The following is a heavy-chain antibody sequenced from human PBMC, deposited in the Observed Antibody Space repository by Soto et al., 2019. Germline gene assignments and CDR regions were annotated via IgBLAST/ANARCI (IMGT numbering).Heavy chain of an antibody. CDR2: FSGSGGKT. Sequence: EVQLLESGGGLVQPGGSLRLSCAAYGFTFSTYAMSWVRQAPGKGLEWVSAFSGSGGKTYYADSVKGRFTISRDNSKNTLYLQMTSLRAEDTAVYYCVKGIQWELPFDYWGRGTLVTVSS. V-gene: IGHV3-23*01. J-gene: IGHJ4*02. CDR1: GFTFSTYA. CDR3: VKGIQWELPFDY. D-gene: IGHD1-26*01.